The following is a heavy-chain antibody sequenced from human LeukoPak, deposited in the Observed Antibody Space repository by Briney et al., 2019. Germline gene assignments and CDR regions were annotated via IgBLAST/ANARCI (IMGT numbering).Heavy chain of an antibody. Sequence: SETLSLTCAVYGGSFSGYYWSWIRQPPGKGLEWIGEINHSGSTNYNPSLKSRVTISVDTSKNQFSLKLSSVTAADTAVYYCASYDYNRLCNWFDPWGQGTLVTVSS. D-gene: IGHD5-12*01. CDR1: GGSFSGYY. V-gene: IGHV4-34*01. CDR2: INHSGST. CDR3: ASYDYNRLCNWFDP. J-gene: IGHJ5*02.